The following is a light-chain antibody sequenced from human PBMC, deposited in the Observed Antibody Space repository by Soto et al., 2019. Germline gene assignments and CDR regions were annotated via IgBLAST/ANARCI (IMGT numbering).Light chain of an antibody. CDR3: CSYAGSSTYV. Sequence: QSALTQPASVSGSPGQSITISCTGTSTDIGTYSRVSWYLQYPGKAPKLMIYEGSKRPSGVSNRFSGSKSGNTASLTISGLQAEDEADYYCCSYAGSSTYVFGTGTKVTVL. CDR1: STDIGTYSR. J-gene: IGLJ1*01. V-gene: IGLV2-23*01. CDR2: EGS.